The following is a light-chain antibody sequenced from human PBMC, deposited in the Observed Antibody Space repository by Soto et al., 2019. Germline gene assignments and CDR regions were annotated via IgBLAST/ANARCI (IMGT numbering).Light chain of an antibody. CDR3: QQYGDSPFA. CDR1: QSIYINS. CDR2: AAT. Sequence: EIVLTQSPGTLYLSPGERATLSCRASQSIYINSLAWYQHKRGQAPRLLIYAATVRSTAVPDRFNGSGSGRDFALNISRLEPEDSAMYYCQQYGDSPFAFGPWTKLDVK. J-gene: IGKJ3*01. V-gene: IGKV3-20*01.